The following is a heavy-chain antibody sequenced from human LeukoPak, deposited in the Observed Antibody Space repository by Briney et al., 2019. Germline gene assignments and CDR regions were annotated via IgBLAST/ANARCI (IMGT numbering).Heavy chain of an antibody. V-gene: IGHV4-59*08. J-gene: IGHJ4*02. CDR1: GGSINSYY. Sequence: SETLSLTCTVSGGSINSYYWSWIRQPPGKGLEWIGRVYYSGGTDYNPSLKSRVSISLDTPKNQFSLKLTSVTAADTAVYYCARLTQITAWYIHYWGQGTLVTVSS. D-gene: IGHD4-23*01. CDR2: VYYSGGT. CDR3: ARLTQITAWYIHY.